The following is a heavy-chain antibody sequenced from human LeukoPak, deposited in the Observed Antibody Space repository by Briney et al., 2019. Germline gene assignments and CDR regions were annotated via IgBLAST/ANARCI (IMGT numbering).Heavy chain of an antibody. CDR1: GYTFTSYA. Sequence: ASVKVSCKASGYTFTSYAMNWVRQAPGQGLEWMGWINTNTGNPTYAQGFTGRFVFSLDTSVSTAYLQISSLKAEDTAVYYCARVRAYYYDSSGYFRPTYYFDYWGQGTLVTVSS. J-gene: IGHJ4*02. CDR3: ARVRAYYYDSSGYFRPTYYFDY. CDR2: INTNTGNP. V-gene: IGHV7-4-1*02. D-gene: IGHD3-22*01.